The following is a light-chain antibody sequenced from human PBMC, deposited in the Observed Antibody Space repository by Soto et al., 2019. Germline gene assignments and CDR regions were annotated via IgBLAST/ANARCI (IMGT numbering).Light chain of an antibody. J-gene: IGKJ5*01. Sequence: DIVMTQSPLSLPVTPGEPACVSCRSSQGLLHSNGYNYLDWYLQKPGQSPQLLIYLGSNRASGVPDRFSGSGSGTDFTLKISRVEAEDVGVYYCMQALQTPITFGQGTRLEIK. CDR1: QGLLHSNGYNY. CDR2: LGS. CDR3: MQALQTPIT. V-gene: IGKV2-28*01.